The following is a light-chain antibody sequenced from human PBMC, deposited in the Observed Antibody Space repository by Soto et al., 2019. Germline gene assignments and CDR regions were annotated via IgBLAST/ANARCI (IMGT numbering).Light chain of an antibody. Sequence: EIVFTQSPGTLTFSPGERATLSCRASQSVGSSYLAWYLQKPGQAPRLLIYGASDRATGIPDRFSGSGSGTDFTLIISRLEPEDFAVYYCQQYGNSPWTFGQGTKVDIK. CDR1: QSVGSSY. CDR3: QQYGNSPWT. V-gene: IGKV3-20*01. CDR2: GAS. J-gene: IGKJ1*01.